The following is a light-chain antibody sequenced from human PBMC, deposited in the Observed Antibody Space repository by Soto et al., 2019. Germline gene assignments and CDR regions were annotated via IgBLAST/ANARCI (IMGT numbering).Light chain of an antibody. CDR2: NDD. CDR3: AAWDDSLNGVV. Sequence: QSVLTQPPSASGTPGQRVTISCSGSSSSIGSNTVTWYQQLPGTAPKLLIYNDDQRPSGVPDRFSGSRSGTSDSLAISGLQSEDETDYYCAAWDDSLNGVVFGGGTKLTVL. V-gene: IGLV1-44*01. J-gene: IGLJ2*01. CDR1: SSSIGSNT.